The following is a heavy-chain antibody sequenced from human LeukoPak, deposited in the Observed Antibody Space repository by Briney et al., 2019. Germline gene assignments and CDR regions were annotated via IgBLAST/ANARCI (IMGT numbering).Heavy chain of an antibody. CDR3: ASDYGGNSGDY. Sequence: GGSLRLSCAASGFTFSSYSMNWVRQAPGKGLEWVSSISSSSSYIYYADSVKGRFTISRDNAKNSLYLQMNSLRAENTAVYYCASDYGGNSGDYWGQGTLVTVSS. CDR2: ISSSSSYI. CDR1: GFTFSSYS. D-gene: IGHD4-23*01. J-gene: IGHJ4*02. V-gene: IGHV3-21*01.